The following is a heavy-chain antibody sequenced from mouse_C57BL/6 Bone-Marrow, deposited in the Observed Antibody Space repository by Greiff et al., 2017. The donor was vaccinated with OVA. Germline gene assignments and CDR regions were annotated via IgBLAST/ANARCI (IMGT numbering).Heavy chain of an antibody. Sequence: QVQLQQSGAELARPGASVKLSCKASGYTFTSYGISWVKQRTGQGLEWIGEIYPRSGNTYYNEKFKGKATLTVDQSSSTAYMQLNSLTSEDSAVYYCARDYGSTFDYWGQGTTLTVSS. CDR3: ARDYGSTFDY. V-gene: IGHV1-81*01. J-gene: IGHJ2*01. CDR1: GYTFTSYG. D-gene: IGHD1-1*01. CDR2: IYPRSGNT.